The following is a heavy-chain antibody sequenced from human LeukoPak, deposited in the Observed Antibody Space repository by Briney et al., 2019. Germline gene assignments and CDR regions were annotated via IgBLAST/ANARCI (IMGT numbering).Heavy chain of an antibody. Sequence: ASVKVSCKASGYTFTSYYMHWVQQAPGQGLEWMGIINPSGGSTSYAQKFQGRVTMTRDTSTSTVYMELSSLRSEDTAVYYCARAPGYCSGGSCYSGDFDYWGQGTLVTVSS. V-gene: IGHV1-46*01. CDR2: INPSGGST. D-gene: IGHD2-15*01. CDR3: ARAPGYCSGGSCYSGDFDY. CDR1: GYTFTSYY. J-gene: IGHJ4*02.